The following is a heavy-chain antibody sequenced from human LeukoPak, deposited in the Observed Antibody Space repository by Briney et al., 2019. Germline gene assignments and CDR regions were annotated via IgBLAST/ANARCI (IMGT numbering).Heavy chain of an antibody. V-gene: IGHV4-39*07. D-gene: IGHD3-10*01. Sequence: PSETLSLTCTVSGGSVSSGSYYWGWIRQPPGKGLEWIGSIYRAGNTYYNPSLKSRVTISVDTSKNQFSLKLSSVTAADTAVYYCAREAYASGSYCPNWFDPWGQGILVTVSS. CDR2: IYRAGNT. CDR1: GGSVSSGSYY. J-gene: IGHJ5*02. CDR3: AREAYASGSYCPNWFDP.